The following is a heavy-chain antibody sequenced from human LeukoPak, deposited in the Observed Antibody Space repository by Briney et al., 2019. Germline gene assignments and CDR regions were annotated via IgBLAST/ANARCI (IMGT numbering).Heavy chain of an antibody. J-gene: IGHJ6*03. V-gene: IGHV3-64*01. CDR1: GFSFSVYA. CDR3: ARGGSGPYYYHYYMDV. CDR2: ISGPVNAT. D-gene: IGHD6-19*01. Sequence: GGSLRLSCAASGFSFSVYAMHWVRQAPGKGLEYVSSISGPVNATSHANSVKGRFTISRDNSKNTVYLQMGSLRVEDMAVYYCARGGSGPYYYHYYMDVWGKGTTVTISS.